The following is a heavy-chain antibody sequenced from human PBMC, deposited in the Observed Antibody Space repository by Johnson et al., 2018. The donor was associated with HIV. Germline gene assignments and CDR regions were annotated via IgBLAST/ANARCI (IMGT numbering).Heavy chain of an antibody. CDR2: ISYDGSNK. CDR1: GFTFSYYG. Sequence: QVQLVESGGGVVQPGRSLRLSCAASGFTFSYYGMHWVRQAPGKGLEWVAVISYDGSNKYYADSVKGRFTISRDNSKNTLYLQMKSLRAEDTAVYYCAELPGFGDYDDGALDIWGQGTMVTVSS. D-gene: IGHD4-17*01. J-gene: IGHJ3*02. CDR3: AELPGFGDYDDGALDI. V-gene: IGHV3-30*19.